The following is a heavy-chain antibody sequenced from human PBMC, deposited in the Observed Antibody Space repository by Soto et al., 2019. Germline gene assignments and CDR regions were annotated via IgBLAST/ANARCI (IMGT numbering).Heavy chain of an antibody. CDR1: GGTFSSYT. D-gene: IGHD3-3*01. CDR2: IIPILGIA. J-gene: IGHJ6*03. Sequence: SVKVSCKASGGTFSSYTISWVRQASGQGLEWMGRIIPILGIANYAQKFQGRVTITADKSTSTAYMELSSLRSEDTAVYYCARAFHPVVIIDYYYCMDVWGKGTTVTVSS. CDR3: ARAFHPVVIIDYYYCMDV. V-gene: IGHV1-69*02.